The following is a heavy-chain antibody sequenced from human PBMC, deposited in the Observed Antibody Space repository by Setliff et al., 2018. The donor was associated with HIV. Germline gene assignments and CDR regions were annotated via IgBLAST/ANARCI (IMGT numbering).Heavy chain of an antibody. J-gene: IGHJ4*02. D-gene: IGHD6-19*01. CDR2: VSSSSRYI. CDR3: AKDYSSGWFDY. Sequence: GGSLRLSCAASGFTFSSYSMNWVRQAPGKGLEWVSSVSSSSRYIYHADSVQGRFTISRDNAKNSLYLQMNSLRAEDTAVYYCAKDYSSGWFDYWGQGTLVTVSS. V-gene: IGHV3-21*04. CDR1: GFTFSSYS.